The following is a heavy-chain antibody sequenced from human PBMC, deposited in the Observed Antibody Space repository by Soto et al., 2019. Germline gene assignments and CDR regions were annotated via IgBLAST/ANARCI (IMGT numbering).Heavy chain of an antibody. CDR1: GGTFSSYA. Sequence: ASVKVSCKASGGTFSSYAISWVRQAPGQGLEWMGGIIPIFGTANYAQKFQGRVTITADESTSTAHMELSSLRSEDTAVYYCARGDSTYYYYYGMGVWGHGTTVTVSS. CDR3: ARGDSTYYYYYGMGV. J-gene: IGHJ6*02. CDR2: IIPIFGTA. V-gene: IGHV1-69*13.